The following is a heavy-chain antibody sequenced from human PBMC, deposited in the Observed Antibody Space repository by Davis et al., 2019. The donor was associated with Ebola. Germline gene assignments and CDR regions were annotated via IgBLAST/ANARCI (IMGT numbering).Heavy chain of an antibody. J-gene: IGHJ6*04. CDR1: GFTFSGSA. CDR3: ARDTSCSTASCYSHYSGMDV. Sequence: GGSLRLSCAASGFTFSGSAMHWVRQASGKGLEWVGRIRSKANSYATAYAASVKGRFTISRDDSKNTAYLQMNSLKTEDTAVYYCARDTSCSTASCYSHYSGMDVWGKGTTVTVSS. V-gene: IGHV3-73*01. CDR2: IRSKANSYAT. D-gene: IGHD2-2*01.